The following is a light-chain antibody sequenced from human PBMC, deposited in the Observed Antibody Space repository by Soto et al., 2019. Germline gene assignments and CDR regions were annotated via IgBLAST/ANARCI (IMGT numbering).Light chain of an antibody. CDR3: QQYGSSPSIT. CDR1: QSVSSSY. V-gene: IGKV3-20*01. CDR2: GAS. J-gene: IGKJ5*01. Sequence: EIVLTQSPVTLSLSPGERATLFCRASQSVSSSYLAWYQQKPGQAPRLLIYGASTRATGIPARFSGSGSGTDFTLTISRLEPEDFAVYYCQQYGSSPSITFGQGTRLEIK.